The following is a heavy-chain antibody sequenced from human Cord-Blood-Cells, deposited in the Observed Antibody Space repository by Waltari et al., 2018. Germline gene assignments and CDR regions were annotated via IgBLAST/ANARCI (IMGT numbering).Heavy chain of an antibody. Sequence: QVQLVQSGAEVKKPGSSVKVSCKASGGTFSSYAISWVRQAPGQGLEWMGGIIPIFGTANYAQEFQGRVTITADESTSTAYMELSSLRSEDTAVYYCARDPEDYYYDSSGYYDYWGQGTLVTVSS. CDR3: ARDPEDYYYDSSGYYDY. CDR1: GGTFSSYA. V-gene: IGHV1-69*01. J-gene: IGHJ4*02. D-gene: IGHD3-22*01. CDR2: IIPIFGTA.